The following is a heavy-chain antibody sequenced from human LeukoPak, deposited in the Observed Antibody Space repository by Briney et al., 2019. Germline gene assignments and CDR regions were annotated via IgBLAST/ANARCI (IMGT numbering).Heavy chain of an antibody. CDR2: IYTSGST. CDR1: GASISSGNYY. CDR3: AKDVVVPATANYYHYYYYMDV. D-gene: IGHD2-2*01. Sequence: SQTLSLTCTVSGASISSGNYYWSWIRQPAGKGLEWIGRIYTSGSTTYNPTLQSRVTISADTSKNQLSLKLSSVTAADTAVYYCAKDVVVPATANYYHYYYYMDVWGKGTAVTVSS. J-gene: IGHJ6*03. V-gene: IGHV4-61*02.